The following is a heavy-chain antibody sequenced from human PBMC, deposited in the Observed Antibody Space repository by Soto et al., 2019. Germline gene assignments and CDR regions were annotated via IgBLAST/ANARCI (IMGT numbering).Heavy chain of an antibody. J-gene: IGHJ6*02. D-gene: IGHD3-22*01. CDR1: GYSFTSYW. CDR2: IYPGDSDT. V-gene: IGHV5-51*01. Sequence: ESLKVSCNGSGYSFTSYWVGWVGQMPGKGLEWVGIIYPGDSDTRYSPSFQGQVTISADKSISTAYLQWSSLKASDTAMYYCERHAHPTHDSSGYPTRGHIYGMYVCDQGTKVTISS. CDR3: ERHAHPTHDSSGYPTRGHIYGMYV.